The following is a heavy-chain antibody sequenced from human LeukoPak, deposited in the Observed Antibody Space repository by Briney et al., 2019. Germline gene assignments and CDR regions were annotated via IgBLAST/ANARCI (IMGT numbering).Heavy chain of an antibody. CDR2: ISGSGGST. Sequence: PGGSLRLSCAASGFTFSSYGMSWVRQAPGKGLEWVSAISGSGGSTYYADSVKGRFTISRDNSKNTLYLQMNSLKTEDTAVYYCTRVRYCSSTSCLHFDCWGQGTLVTVSS. V-gene: IGHV3-23*01. J-gene: IGHJ4*02. D-gene: IGHD2-2*01. CDR3: TRVRYCSSTSCLHFDC. CDR1: GFTFSSYG.